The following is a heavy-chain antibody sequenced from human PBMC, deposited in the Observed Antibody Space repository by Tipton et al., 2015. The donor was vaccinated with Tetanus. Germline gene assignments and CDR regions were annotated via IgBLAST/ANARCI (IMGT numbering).Heavy chain of an antibody. D-gene: IGHD2-21*01. J-gene: IGHJ5*02. V-gene: IGHV5-51*01. CDR2: IFPGASDV. Sequence: QLVQSGAEMKKPGESLNISCKASGYNFATFWIGWVRQRPGKGLEWMGIIFPGASDVRYSPTFEGQVTISAERSTNTAYLQWDRLKVSDAATYYCARHGCGTSYIWFDPWGQVTRVTVSS. CDR3: ARHGCGTSYIWFDP. CDR1: GYNFATFW.